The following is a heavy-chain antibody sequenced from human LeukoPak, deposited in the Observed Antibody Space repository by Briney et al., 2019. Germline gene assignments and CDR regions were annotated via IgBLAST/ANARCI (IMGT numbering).Heavy chain of an antibody. CDR1: GFTFSSYE. V-gene: IGHV3-48*03. Sequence: GGSLRLSCAASGFTFSSYEMNWVRQAPGKGLEWVSYISSSGSTIYYADSVKGRFTISRDNAKNSLYLQMNSLRAEDTAVYYCASPGFIAVEDYWGQGTLVTVSS. D-gene: IGHD6-19*01. CDR3: ASPGFIAVEDY. CDR2: ISSSGSTI. J-gene: IGHJ4*02.